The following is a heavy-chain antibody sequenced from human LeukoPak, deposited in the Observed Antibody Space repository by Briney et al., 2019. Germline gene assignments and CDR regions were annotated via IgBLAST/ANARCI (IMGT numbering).Heavy chain of an antibody. D-gene: IGHD1-1*01. CDR1: GGSISSYY. J-gene: IGHJ6*03. CDR2: VSDSGTT. CDR3: AGVSWFPGTSYYYMDV. V-gene: IGHV4-59*01. Sequence: SETMSLTCTVSGGSISSYYWSWIRQPPGKGLEWFGYVSDSGTTNYNPSLKSRVTISVDTSKIQFSLKLSSVTAADTAVYYCAGVSWFPGTSYYYMDVWGKGTTVTVSS.